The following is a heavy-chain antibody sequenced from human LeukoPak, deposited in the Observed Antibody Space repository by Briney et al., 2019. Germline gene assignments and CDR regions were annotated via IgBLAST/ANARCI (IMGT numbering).Heavy chain of an antibody. CDR2: IIPNSGGT. CDR3: VSGSYKF. V-gene: IGHV1-2*02. CDR1: GGTFSSYA. J-gene: IGHJ4*02. D-gene: IGHD3-10*01. Sequence: ASVKVSWKASGGTFSSYAISWVRQAPGQGLEWMGWIIPNSGGTNYAQKFQGRVTVTRDTSISTAYMELNGLRSDDTAVYYCVSGSYKFWGQGTLVTVSS.